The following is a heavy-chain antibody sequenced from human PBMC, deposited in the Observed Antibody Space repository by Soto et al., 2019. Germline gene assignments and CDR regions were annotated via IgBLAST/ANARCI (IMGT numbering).Heavy chain of an antibody. V-gene: IGHV4-31*02. D-gene: IGHD1-1*01. CDR3: ARDRGFNRNDADYYGMDV. CDR2: VYYSGST. J-gene: IGHJ6*02. Sequence: GTWIRQHPVKGLEWIGHVYYSGSTYYNPSLKSRVTISIDTTKNQFSLNLRSATAADTALYFCARDRGFNRNDADYYGMDVWGQGTTVTVSS.